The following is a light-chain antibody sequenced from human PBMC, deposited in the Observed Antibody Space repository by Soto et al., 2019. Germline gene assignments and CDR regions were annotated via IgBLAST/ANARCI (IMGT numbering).Light chain of an antibody. J-gene: IGLJ1*01. CDR2: DVN. Sequence: QSALTQPASVSGSPGQSITISCTGTSSDVGGYNLVSWYQQYPDKAPKLMIFDVNTRHSGVSNRFSGSKSGNTASLTISGLQAEDEADYYCSSYKSSSTLPYVFGTGTKVTVL. V-gene: IGLV2-14*01. CDR3: SSYKSSSTLPYV. CDR1: SSDVGGYNL.